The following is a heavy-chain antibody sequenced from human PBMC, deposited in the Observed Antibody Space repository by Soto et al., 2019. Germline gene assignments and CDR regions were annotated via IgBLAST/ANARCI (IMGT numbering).Heavy chain of an antibody. J-gene: IGHJ6*02. CDR3: ARGPRGGYDWGVTYYYGMDV. CDR2: MNPNSGNT. Sequence: GASVKVSCKASGYAFTSYDINWVRQATGQGLEWMGWMNPNSGNTGYAQKFQGRVTMTRNTSISTAYMELSSLRSEDTAVYYCARGPRGGYDWGVTYYYGMDVWGQGTTVTVSS. V-gene: IGHV1-8*01. CDR1: GYAFTSYD. D-gene: IGHD5-12*01.